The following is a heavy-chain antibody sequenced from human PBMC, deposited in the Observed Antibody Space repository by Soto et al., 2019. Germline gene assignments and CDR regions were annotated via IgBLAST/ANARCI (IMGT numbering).Heavy chain of an antibody. Sequence: SETLYITCTFSVGSINTVYWSWVRQPAGKGLDLIGRIFSSGSTSFNPSLESRVAMSVDTSKNHFPLNLSSVTAADMAVYYCAREGSYSAYNFAHGIQLWSFDFWGQGALVTVSS. CDR2: IFSSGST. V-gene: IGHV4-4*07. CDR3: AREGSYSAYNFAHGIQLWSFDF. D-gene: IGHD5-12*01. J-gene: IGHJ4*02. CDR1: VGSINTVY.